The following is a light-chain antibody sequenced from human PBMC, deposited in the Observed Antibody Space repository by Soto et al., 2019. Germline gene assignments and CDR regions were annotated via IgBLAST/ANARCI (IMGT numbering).Light chain of an antibody. Sequence: EIVLTQSPGTLSLSPGVRATLSCSASQCVSSSYLAWCQQKPGQAPRLPIYGASSRATGIPDRFNGSGSGRDFTRTISRLQPEDFAVYYCQQYGSPPALTFGGGTKGEI. CDR1: QCVSSSY. CDR3: QQYGSPPALT. CDR2: GAS. V-gene: IGKV3-20*01. J-gene: IGKJ4*01.